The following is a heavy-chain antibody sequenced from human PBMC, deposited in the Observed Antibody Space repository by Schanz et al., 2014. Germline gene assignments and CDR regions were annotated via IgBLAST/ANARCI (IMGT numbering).Heavy chain of an antibody. CDR1: GFTVNTNY. CDR2: MYINSGST. J-gene: IGHJ3*01. V-gene: IGHV3-53*01. CDR3: ARDGGRDGYNLAFDV. D-gene: IGHD5-12*01. Sequence: DVQLVESGGDLVQPGGSLRLSCAVSGFTVNTNYMSWVRQAPGKGLEWISSMYINSGSTQYADSVKGRFIISRDSSKNTLFLQMNSLRAEDTAVYFCARDGGRDGYNLAFDVWGQGTLVTVSS.